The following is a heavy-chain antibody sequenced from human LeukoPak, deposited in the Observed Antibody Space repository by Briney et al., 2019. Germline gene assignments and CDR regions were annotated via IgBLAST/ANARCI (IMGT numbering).Heavy chain of an antibody. CDR3: AGGPMGGYDGECFDY. Sequence: SETLSLTCTVSGGSISSGGYCWSWIREHPGKGLEWIGYIYYSGSTYYNPSLKSRVTISVDTSKNQFSRKLSSVTAAATAVYYCAGGPMGGYDGECFDYWGQGTLVTVSS. V-gene: IGHV4-31*03. CDR1: GGSISSGGYC. D-gene: IGHD5-12*01. J-gene: IGHJ4*02. CDR2: IYYSGST.